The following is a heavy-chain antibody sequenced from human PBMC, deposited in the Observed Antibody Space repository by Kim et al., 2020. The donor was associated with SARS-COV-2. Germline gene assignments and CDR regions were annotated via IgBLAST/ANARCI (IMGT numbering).Heavy chain of an antibody. V-gene: IGHV4-31*03. CDR2: IYYSGST. CDR3: ARNIGITMIVVVTGWYDP. CDR1: GGSISSGGYY. Sequence: SETLSLTCTVSGGSISSGGYYWSWIRQHPGKGLEWIGYIYYSGSTYYNPSLKSRVTLSVDTSMNQFSLKLSSVTAADTAVYYCARNIGITMIVVVTGWYDPWGQGTLLTVSS. D-gene: IGHD3-22*01. J-gene: IGHJ5*02.